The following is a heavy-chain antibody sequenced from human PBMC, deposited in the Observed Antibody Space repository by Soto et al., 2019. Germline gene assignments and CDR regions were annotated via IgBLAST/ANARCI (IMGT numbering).Heavy chain of an antibody. CDR2: IYYSGST. CDR1: GGSISSSSYY. Sequence: PSETLALTCTVSGGSISSSSYYWGWIRQPPGKGLEWIGSIYYSGSTYYNPSLKSRVTISVDTSKTHFSLRLSSGPAADTAVYYCARPSIPMVRGGYYYGMAVWGQGTTVPVSS. J-gene: IGHJ6*02. V-gene: IGHV4-39*01. D-gene: IGHD3-10*01. CDR3: ARPSIPMVRGGYYYGMAV.